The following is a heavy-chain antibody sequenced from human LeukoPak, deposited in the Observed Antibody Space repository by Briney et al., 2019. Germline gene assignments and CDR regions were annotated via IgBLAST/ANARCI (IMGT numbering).Heavy chain of an antibody. Sequence: PGGSLRLSCAASGFTFSSYAMSWVRPAPGEGLEWVSATSSSGGSTYYADSVKGRFTISRDNSKNTLYLQMNSLRAEDTAVYYCAKDSLLWFGYRNWFDPWGQGTLVTVSS. CDR2: TSSSGGST. CDR3: AKDSLLWFGYRNWFDP. CDR1: GFTFSSYA. J-gene: IGHJ5*02. V-gene: IGHV3-23*01. D-gene: IGHD3-10*01.